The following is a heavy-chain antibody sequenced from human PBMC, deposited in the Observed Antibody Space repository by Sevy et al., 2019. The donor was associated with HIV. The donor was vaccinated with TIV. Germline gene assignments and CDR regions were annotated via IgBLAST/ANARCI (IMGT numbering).Heavy chain of an antibody. CDR2: ISGSGGST. D-gene: IGHD2-15*01. CDR3: AKGDRTFYGLDV. J-gene: IGHJ6*02. CDR1: GFTFSTYA. V-gene: IGHV3-23*01. Sequence: GGSLRLSCAASGFTFSTYAMSWVRQAPGKGLEWVSAISGSGGSTYYADSVKGRFTISRDKSKNTPYLQMNSLRVADTAVYYCAKGDRTFYGLDVWGQGTTVTVSS.